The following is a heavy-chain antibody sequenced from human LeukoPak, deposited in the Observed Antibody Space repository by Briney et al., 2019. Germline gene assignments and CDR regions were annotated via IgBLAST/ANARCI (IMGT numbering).Heavy chain of an antibody. CDR3: ARAKYSSGWYVYY. CDR1: GFTFCSYS. Sequence: GSLRLSCAASGFTFCSYSMNWVRQAPGKGLEWVSYISSSSSTIYYADSVKGRFTISRDNAKNSLYLQMNSLRAEDTAVYYCARAKYSSGWYVYYWGQGTLVTVSS. D-gene: IGHD6-19*01. V-gene: IGHV3-48*04. J-gene: IGHJ4*02. CDR2: ISSSSSTI.